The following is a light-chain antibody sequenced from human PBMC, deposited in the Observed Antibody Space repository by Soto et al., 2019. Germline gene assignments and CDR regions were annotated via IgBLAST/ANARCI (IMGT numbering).Light chain of an antibody. Sequence: IQLTRSPSSLSASLVDRVTITCRAGQGISSSLAWYQQKPGKAPNLLISTASTLQTGVPSRFSGSGSGTDFALTISSLQPEDFATYYCQQIDSYPRTFGQGTKVDIK. CDR2: TAS. V-gene: IGKV1-9*01. CDR3: QQIDSYPRT. J-gene: IGKJ1*01. CDR1: QGISSS.